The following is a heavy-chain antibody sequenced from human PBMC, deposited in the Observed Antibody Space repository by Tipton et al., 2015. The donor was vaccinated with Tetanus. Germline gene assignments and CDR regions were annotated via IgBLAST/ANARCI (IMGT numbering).Heavy chain of an antibody. D-gene: IGHD3-10*01. Sequence: TLSLTCTVSDVSISDYYWTWIRQPAGKGLEWIGHIYSGGCTYYNPSLKSRVTISGDTSKNQFSLRLSSVTAADTAVYYCARAGRPPGETRRVYRVPLWYFDLWGRGPLVTVSS. CDR2: IYSGGCT. CDR1: DVSISDYY. CDR3: ARAGRPPGETRRVYRVPLWYFDL. J-gene: IGHJ2*01. V-gene: IGHV4-4*07.